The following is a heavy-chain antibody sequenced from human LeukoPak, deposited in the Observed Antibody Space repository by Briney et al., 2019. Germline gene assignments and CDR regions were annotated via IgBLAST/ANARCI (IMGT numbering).Heavy chain of an antibody. D-gene: IGHD6-13*01. CDR2: ISSSSRYI. CDR1: GFTFSSYS. CDR3: GGAPWSSTPNRFDP. J-gene: IGHJ5*02. Sequence: GGSLRLSCGASGFTFSSYSLNWVRQAPGKELEWVASISSSSRYIYFEDSVKGRFTITRDNAKNPLFLQMNSLKADNHAVYYCGGAPWSSTPNRFDPGRQGTLIAVSS. V-gene: IGHV3-21*01.